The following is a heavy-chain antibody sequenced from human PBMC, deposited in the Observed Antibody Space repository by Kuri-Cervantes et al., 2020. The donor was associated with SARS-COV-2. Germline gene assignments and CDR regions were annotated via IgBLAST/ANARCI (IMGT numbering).Heavy chain of an antibody. CDR2: ISSSSSYI. D-gene: IGHD2-2*01. CDR3: AKDFMATLGVVPAAISGWFDP. Sequence: GESLKISCAASGFTFSSYSMNWVRQAPGKGLEWVSSISSSSSYIYYADSVKGRFTISRDNSKNTLYLQMNSLRAEDTAVYYCAKDFMATLGVVPAAISGWFDPWGQGTLVTVSS. V-gene: IGHV3-21*01. CDR1: GFTFSSYS. J-gene: IGHJ5*02.